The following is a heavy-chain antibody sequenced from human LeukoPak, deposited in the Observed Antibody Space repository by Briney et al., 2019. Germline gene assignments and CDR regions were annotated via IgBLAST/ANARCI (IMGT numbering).Heavy chain of an antibody. D-gene: IGHD1-26*01. CDR1: GGSISSSSYY. J-gene: IGHJ4*02. CDR3: AHATGGSDSPSDY. CDR2: IYYSGST. V-gene: IGHV4-39*01. Sequence: SETLSLTCTVSGGSISSSSYYWGWIRQPPGKGLEWIGSIYYSGSTYYNPSLKSRVTISVDTSKNQFSLKLSSVTAADTAVYYCAHATGGSDSPSDYWGQGTLVTVSS.